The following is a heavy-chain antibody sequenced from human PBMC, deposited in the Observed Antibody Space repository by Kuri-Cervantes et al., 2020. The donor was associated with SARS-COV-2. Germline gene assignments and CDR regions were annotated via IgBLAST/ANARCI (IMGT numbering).Heavy chain of an antibody. CDR3: ARPLAGGTGSSDAFDF. D-gene: IGHD3-10*01. Sequence: SETLSLTCTVSGGSISSGDYYWSWIRQPPGMGLEWIGTIHHSGTTYYNPSLESRVTISVDTSQNLFSLELTSVSAADTAVYYCARPLAGGTGSSDAFDFWGQGTLVTVSS. CDR2: IHHSGTT. CDR1: GGSISSGDYY. V-gene: IGHV4-39*01. J-gene: IGHJ3*01.